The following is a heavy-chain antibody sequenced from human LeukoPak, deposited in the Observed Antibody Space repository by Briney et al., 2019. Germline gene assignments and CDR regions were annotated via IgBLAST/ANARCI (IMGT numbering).Heavy chain of an antibody. D-gene: IGHD6-19*01. CDR3: ARELTAVAGTLGGY. Sequence: GASVKVSCKASGYTFTGYYMHWVREAPGQGLEWMGWINPNSGGTNYAQKFQGRVTMNRDTSISTAYMELSRLRSDDTAVYYCARELTAVAGTLGGYWGQGTLVTVSS. J-gene: IGHJ4*02. V-gene: IGHV1-2*02. CDR1: GYTFTGYY. CDR2: INPNSGGT.